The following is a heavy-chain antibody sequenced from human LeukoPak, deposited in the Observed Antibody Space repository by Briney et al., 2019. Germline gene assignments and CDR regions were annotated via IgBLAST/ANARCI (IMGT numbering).Heavy chain of an antibody. CDR3: ASDHDSSGYYDY. Sequence: SETLSLTCAVSGGSFSTYYWSWIRQPPGKGLEWVGEINQSGSTNYNPSLKSRVTISLDTSKHQFSLKLSSVTAADTAVYYCASDHDSSGYYDYWGQGTLVTVSS. CDR2: INQSGST. CDR1: GGSFSTYY. J-gene: IGHJ4*02. V-gene: IGHV4-34*01. D-gene: IGHD3-22*01.